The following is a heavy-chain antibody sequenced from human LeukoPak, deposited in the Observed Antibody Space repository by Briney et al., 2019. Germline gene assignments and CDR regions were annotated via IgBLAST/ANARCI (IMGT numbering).Heavy chain of an antibody. CDR1: GFTFSSYA. D-gene: IGHD3-9*01. V-gene: IGHV3-23*01. Sequence: GGSLRLSCAASGFTFSSYAMSWVRQAPGKGLEWVSAISGSGGSTYYADSVKGRFTISRDNSKNTLYLQMNSLRAEDTAVYYCAKWLGRYFDSPRPGFDYWGQGTLVTVSS. J-gene: IGHJ4*02. CDR3: AKWLGRYFDSPRPGFDY. CDR2: ISGSGGST.